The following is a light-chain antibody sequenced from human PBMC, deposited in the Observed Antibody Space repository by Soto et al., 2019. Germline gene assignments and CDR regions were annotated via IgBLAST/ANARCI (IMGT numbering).Light chain of an antibody. CDR1: QTISNW. V-gene: IGKV1-5*01. CDR3: QQYNSYWRT. J-gene: IGKJ1*01. CDR2: DAS. Sequence: IQMTHSPSTLSAPLRYRVTLTFRASQTISNWLAWYQQKPGKAPKLLIYDASSLESGVPSRFSGSGSGTEFTLTISSLQPDDFATYYCQQYNSYWRTFGQGTKVDIK.